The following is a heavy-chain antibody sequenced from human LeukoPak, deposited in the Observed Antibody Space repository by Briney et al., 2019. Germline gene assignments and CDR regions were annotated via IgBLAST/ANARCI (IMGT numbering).Heavy chain of an antibody. J-gene: IGHJ4*02. CDR2: ISGSGGST. Sequence: SGGSLRLSCAASGFTFSSYAMSWVRQAPGKGLEWVSAISGSGGSTYYADSVKGRFNISRDNSKHTLYLQMNSLRAEDTAVYYCAKDRSPYYYGSGTDYSDYWGQGTLVTVSS. V-gene: IGHV3-23*01. CDR3: AKDRSPYYYGSGTDYSDY. CDR1: GFTFSSYA. D-gene: IGHD3-10*01.